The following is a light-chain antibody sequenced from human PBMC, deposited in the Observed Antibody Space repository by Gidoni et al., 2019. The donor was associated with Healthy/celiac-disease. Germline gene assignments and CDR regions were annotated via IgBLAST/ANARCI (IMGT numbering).Light chain of an antibody. V-gene: IGLV3-21*04. CDR1: NIGSKS. CDR3: QVWDSSSDHVV. J-gene: IGLJ2*01. CDR2: YDS. Sequence: SYVLTQPPSVSVAPGKTARITCGGNNIGSKSVHWDQQKPGQAPVLVSYYDSDRPSGIPERFSGSNSGNTATLTISRVEAGDEADYYCQVWDSSSDHVVFGGGTKLTVL.